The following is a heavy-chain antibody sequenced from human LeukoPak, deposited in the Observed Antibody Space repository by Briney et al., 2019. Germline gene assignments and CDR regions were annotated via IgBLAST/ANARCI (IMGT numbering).Heavy chain of an antibody. D-gene: IGHD6-19*01. CDR2: IIPIFGTA. Sequence: SVKVSCKASGGTFISYAISWVRQAPGQGLEWMGGIIPIFGTANYAQKFQGRVTITSDKSTSTAYMELSSLRSEDTAVYYCATPATIAVAGTSHYYYYYMDVWGKGTTVTVSS. CDR1: GGTFISYA. J-gene: IGHJ6*03. CDR3: ATPATIAVAGTSHYYYYYMDV. V-gene: IGHV1-69*06.